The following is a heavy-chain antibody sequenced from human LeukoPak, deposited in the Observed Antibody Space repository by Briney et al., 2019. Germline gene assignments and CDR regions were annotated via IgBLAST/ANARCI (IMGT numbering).Heavy chain of an antibody. D-gene: IGHD3-9*01. CDR2: INPSGGGT. Sequence: ASVKVSCKASGYTFTSYYMHWVRQAPGQWLEWMGIINPSGGGTNYAQRFQGRVTMTRDTSTSTVYMELSSLRSEDTAVYFCARASQRYFDFDYWGQGPLVTVSS. CDR3: ARASQRYFDFDY. J-gene: IGHJ4*02. CDR1: GYTFTSYY. V-gene: IGHV1-46*01.